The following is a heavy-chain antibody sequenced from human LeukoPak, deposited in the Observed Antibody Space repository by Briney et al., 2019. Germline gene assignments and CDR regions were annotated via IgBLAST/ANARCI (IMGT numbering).Heavy chain of an antibody. J-gene: IGHJ4*02. D-gene: IGHD2-21*02. V-gene: IGHV1-69*06. CDR1: GGTFISYA. CDR2: IIPIFGTA. Sequence: SVKVSCKASGGTFISYAISWVRQAPGQGLEWMGGIIPIFGTANYAQKFQGRVTITADKSTSTAYMELSSLRSEDTAVYYCARDPFVVVTAIPDYFDYWGQGTLVTVSS. CDR3: ARDPFVVVTAIPDYFDY.